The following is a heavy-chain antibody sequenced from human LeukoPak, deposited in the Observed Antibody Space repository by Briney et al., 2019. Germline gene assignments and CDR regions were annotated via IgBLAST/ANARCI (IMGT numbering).Heavy chain of an antibody. CDR2: IYTSGST. J-gene: IGHJ4*02. V-gene: IGHV4-4*07. D-gene: IGHD2-2*01. Sequence: SETLSFTCTGSGGSISSYYWSWIRQPAGKGRKGSGRIYTSGSTNDNASLKRRVTISEDTTKNPFSLQLSSVTAAETVVYYCARGPAEFDYWGQGTLVTV. CDR3: ARGPAEFDY. CDR1: GGSISSYY.